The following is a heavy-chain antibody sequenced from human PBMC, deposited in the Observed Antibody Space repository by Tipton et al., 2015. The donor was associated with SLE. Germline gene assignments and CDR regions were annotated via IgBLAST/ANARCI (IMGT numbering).Heavy chain of an antibody. V-gene: IGHV4-31*03. CDR3: ARCGGYYNVDL. CDR2: IFYNGNT. J-gene: IGHJ5*02. Sequence: TLSLTCTVSGGSISSGHYYWSWIRQHPGKGLEWIGYIFYNGNTYYNPSLKSRVTISIDTSKNQFSLKLSSVTAADAAVYFCARCGGYYNVDLWGQGTLVTVSS. CDR1: GGSISSGHYY. D-gene: IGHD3-22*01.